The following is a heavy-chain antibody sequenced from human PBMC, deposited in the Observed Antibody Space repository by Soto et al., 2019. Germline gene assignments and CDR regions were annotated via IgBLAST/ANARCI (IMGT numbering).Heavy chain of an antibody. CDR1: GYTFTSYG. Sequence: ASVKVSCKASGYTFTSYGISWVRQAPGQGLEWMGWISAYNGNTNYAQKLQGRVTMTTDTSTSTAYMELRSLRSDDTAVYYCARWDCSGGSCYLGGDYYYGMDVWGQGTTVNVSS. D-gene: IGHD2-15*01. J-gene: IGHJ6*02. V-gene: IGHV1-18*01. CDR2: ISAYNGNT. CDR3: ARWDCSGGSCYLGGDYYYGMDV.